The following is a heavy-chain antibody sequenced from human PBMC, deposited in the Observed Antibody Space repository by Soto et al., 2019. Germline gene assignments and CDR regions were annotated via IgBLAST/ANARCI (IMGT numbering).Heavy chain of an antibody. CDR2: NYYSGST. CDR3: ARGVLH. D-gene: IGHD3-16*01. Sequence: QVQLQESGPGLVKPSQTLSLTCTVSGGSISSGGYYWSWIRQHPGKGLGWIGSNYYSGSTYFNPSLSSRVTISVAASTTRFATRPSSPTAADTAVYCCARGVLHWGQGTLVTVSS. CDR1: GGSISSGGYY. J-gene: IGHJ1*01. V-gene: IGHV4-31*03.